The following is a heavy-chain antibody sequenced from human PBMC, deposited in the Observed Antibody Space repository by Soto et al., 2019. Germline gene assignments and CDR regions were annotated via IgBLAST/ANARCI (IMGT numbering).Heavy chain of an antibody. D-gene: IGHD1-1*01. V-gene: IGHV4-59*01. J-gene: IGHJ6*02. Sequence: SETLSLTCTVSGGSISSYYWSWIRQPPGKGLEWIGYIYYSGSTNYNPSLKSRVTISVDTSKNQFSLKLSSVTAADTAVYYCARAPKTGTTFGMDVWGQGTTVTVSS. CDR2: IYYSGST. CDR1: GGSISSYY. CDR3: ARAPKTGTTFGMDV.